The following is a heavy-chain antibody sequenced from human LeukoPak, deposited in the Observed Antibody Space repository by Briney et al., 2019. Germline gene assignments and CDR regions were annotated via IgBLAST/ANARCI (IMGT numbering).Heavy chain of an antibody. CDR2: IYYSGNT. CDR3: ARRKAKTPYYFDY. Sequence: PSETLSLTCTVSGDSISSYYWTWIRQPPGKGLEWVGYIYYSGNTNYNPSLKSRVTISLDTSKNQFSLKLTSVTAADTAMYYCARRKAKTPYYFDYWGQGALVTVSS. J-gene: IGHJ4*02. CDR1: GDSISSYY. V-gene: IGHV4-59*08.